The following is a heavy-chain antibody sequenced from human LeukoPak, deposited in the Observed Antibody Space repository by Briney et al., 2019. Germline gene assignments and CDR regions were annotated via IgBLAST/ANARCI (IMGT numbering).Heavy chain of an antibody. J-gene: IGHJ4*02. V-gene: IGHV3-21*04. CDR2: ISSSSSYI. CDR1: GFTFSSYS. D-gene: IGHD3-3*01. CDR3: AKDRSSYDFWSGKTGTLDY. Sequence: PGGSLRLSCAASGFTFSSYSMNWVRQAPGKGLEWVSSISSSSSYIYYADSVKGRFTISRDDSKNTLYLQMKNLRAEDTAVYYCAKDRSSYDFWSGKTGTLDYWGQGTLVTVSS.